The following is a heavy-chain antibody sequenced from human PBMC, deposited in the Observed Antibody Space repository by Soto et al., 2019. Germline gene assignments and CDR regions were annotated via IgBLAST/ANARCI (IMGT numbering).Heavy chain of an antibody. J-gene: IGHJ4*02. CDR2: IWYDGSNK. CDR1: GFTFSSYG. CDR3: ARDRAIGIMVRGNTTGY. Sequence: QVQLVESGGGVVQPGRSLRLSCAASGFTFSSYGMHWVSQAPGTGLEGAAVIWYDGSNKYYADSVKGRFTISRDNSKNTLYLQMTSLRAEDTAVYYCARDRAIGIMVRGNTTGYWGQGTLVTVSS. D-gene: IGHD3-10*01. V-gene: IGHV3-33*01.